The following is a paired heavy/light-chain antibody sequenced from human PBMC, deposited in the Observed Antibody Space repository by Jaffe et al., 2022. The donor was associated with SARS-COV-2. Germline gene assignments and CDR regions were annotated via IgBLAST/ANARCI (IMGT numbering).Light chain of an antibody. CDR1: QSVSSTD. J-gene: IGKJ2*01. CDR3: QQYGRSPPVYT. CDR2: GAS. V-gene: IGKV3-20*01. Sequence: EIVLTQSPGTLSLSPGQRATLSCRASQSVSSTDLAWYQQKPGQAPRLLIYGASTRATGIPDRFSGSGSGTDFTLTISRLEPEDFAVYYCQQYGRSPPVYTFGQGTKLEI.
Heavy chain of an antibody. CDR2: IHHSGST. V-gene: IGHV4-4*02. CDR3: ANNGAYCLDN. CDR1: GGSISSDNW. Sequence: QVHLQESGPGLVTPSGTLSLTCAVSGGSISSDNWWNWVRQPPGKGLEWIGEIHHSGSTNYNPSLKSRVTISVDKSKSQFSLKVNSVTAADTAVYYCANNGAYCLDNWGQGTLVTVSS. J-gene: IGHJ4*02. D-gene: IGHD4-17*01.